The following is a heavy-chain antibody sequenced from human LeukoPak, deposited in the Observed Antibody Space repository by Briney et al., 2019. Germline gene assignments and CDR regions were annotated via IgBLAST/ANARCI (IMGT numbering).Heavy chain of an antibody. D-gene: IGHD6-6*01. Sequence: NPSETLSLTCTVSGGSISSYYWSWIRQPPGKGLEWIGYIYYSGSTNYNPSLKSRVTISVDTSKNQFSLKLSSVTAADTAVYYCARLDADIAARFYYFDYWGQGTLVTVSS. CDR1: GGSISSYY. CDR2: IYYSGST. J-gene: IGHJ4*02. CDR3: ARLDADIAARFYYFDY. V-gene: IGHV4-59*08.